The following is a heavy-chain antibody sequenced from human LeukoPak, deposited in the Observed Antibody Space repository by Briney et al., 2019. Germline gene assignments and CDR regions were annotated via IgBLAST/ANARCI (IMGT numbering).Heavy chain of an antibody. CDR3: ARDTGQERGY. V-gene: IGHV3-48*03. CDR2: ISTSGRSI. J-gene: IGHJ4*02. Sequence: GGSLRLSCAASGFTFSSYEMNWVRQAPGKGLEWFSYISTSGRSIYYADSVKGRFTISRDNAKHSLYLQMNSLRAEDTAVYYCARDTGQERGYWGQGTLVTVSS. CDR1: GFTFSSYE. D-gene: IGHD5-24*01.